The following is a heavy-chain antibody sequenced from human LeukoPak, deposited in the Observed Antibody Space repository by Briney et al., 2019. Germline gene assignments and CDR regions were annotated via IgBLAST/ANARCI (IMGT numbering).Heavy chain of an antibody. Sequence: ASVTVSCKASGYTFTINHMHWVRQAPGQGLEWMGVINPSGDSTTYAQNFQGRVTMTRDTSTSTVYMELRSLRSEDTAIYYCAKLATSDTGETYWGQGTLATVSS. J-gene: IGHJ4*02. V-gene: IGHV1-46*01. D-gene: IGHD3-16*01. CDR1: GYTFTINH. CDR3: AKLATSDTGETY. CDR2: INPSGDST.